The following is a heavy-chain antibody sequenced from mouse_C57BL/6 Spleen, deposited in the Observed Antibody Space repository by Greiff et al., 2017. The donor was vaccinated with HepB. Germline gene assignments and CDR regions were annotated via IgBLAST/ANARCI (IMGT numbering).Heavy chain of an antibody. D-gene: IGHD2-5*01. CDR1: GYTFTSYW. Sequence: QVQLQQSGAELVKPGASVKLSCKASGYTFTSYWMQWVKQRPGQGLEWIGEIDPSDSYTNYNQKFKGKATLTVDTSSSTAYMQLSSLTSEDSAVYYCARGRSNYAWFAYWGQGTLVTVSA. V-gene: IGHV1-50*01. CDR2: IDPSDSYT. J-gene: IGHJ3*01. CDR3: ARGRSNYAWFAY.